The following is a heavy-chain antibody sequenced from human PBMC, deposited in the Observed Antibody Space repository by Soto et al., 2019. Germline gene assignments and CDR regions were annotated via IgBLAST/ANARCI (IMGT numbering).Heavy chain of an antibody. D-gene: IGHD2-15*01. J-gene: IGHJ4*02. Sequence: QVQLQESGPGLVKPSQTLSLTCTVSGGSINSGGYCWSWIRQHPGKGLDWIGCISYGGSTSYNPSLMSRVTISVDTSKNQFSLKLTSVTAADAAVYYCSRAILVWGQGALITVSS. V-gene: IGHV4-31*03. CDR2: ISYGGST. CDR3: SRAILV. CDR1: GGSINSGGYC.